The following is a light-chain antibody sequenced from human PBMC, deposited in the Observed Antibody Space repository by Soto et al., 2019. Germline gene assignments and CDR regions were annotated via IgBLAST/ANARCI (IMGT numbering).Light chain of an antibody. CDR1: QSISSW. CDR3: QQYNSYPLT. CDR2: KAS. J-gene: IGKJ4*01. Sequence: DIQMTQSPSTLSASVGDRVTITCRASQSISSWLAWYQQKPGKAPKLLIYKASSLESGVPPRFSVSGSGTDYTLNNSSLQPDDFATYYCQQYNSYPLTFGGGTKVEIK. V-gene: IGKV1-5*03.